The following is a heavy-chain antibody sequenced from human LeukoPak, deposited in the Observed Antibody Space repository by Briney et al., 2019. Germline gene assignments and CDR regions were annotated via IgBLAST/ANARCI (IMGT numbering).Heavy chain of an antibody. CDR2: INHSGST. J-gene: IGHJ4*02. CDR1: GGSFSGYY. V-gene: IGHV4-34*01. CDR3: ARGRIPDY. Sequence: SETLSLTCAVYGGSFSGYYWSWIRQPPGKGREASGEINHSGSTNYNPSLKIRVTISVDPSKNQFSLELSSVTAADTAVYYCARGRIPDYWGQGTLVTVSS. D-gene: IGHD2-21*01.